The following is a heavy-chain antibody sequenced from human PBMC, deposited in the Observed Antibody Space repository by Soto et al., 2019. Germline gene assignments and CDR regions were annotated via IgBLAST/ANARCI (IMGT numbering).Heavy chain of an antibody. Sequence: QAQLVQSGAEVKKPGASVKVSCKSSGYTFTTYDIHWVRQAAGQGLEWMGWMDPNSGNTAFAQNFQGRLTLTRNTSMSTAYMELISLRSEDTAVYYCARYCFGSGTPDAFDIWGQWTVVTVSS. J-gene: IGHJ3*02. CDR2: MDPNSGNT. CDR3: ARYCFGSGTPDAFDI. CDR1: GYTFTTYD. D-gene: IGHD3-10*01. V-gene: IGHV1-8*01.